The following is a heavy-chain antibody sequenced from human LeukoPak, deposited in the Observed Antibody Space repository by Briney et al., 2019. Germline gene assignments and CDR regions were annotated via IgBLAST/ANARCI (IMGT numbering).Heavy chain of an antibody. CDR2: INPNSGGT. D-gene: IGHD3-22*01. V-gene: IGHV1-2*02. Sequence: GASVKVSCKASGYTFTGYYMHWVRQAPGQGLEWMGWINPNSGGTNYAQKFQGRVTMTRDTSISTAYMELSRLRSDDTAVYYCARDWYYYDSSGHDALDIWGQGTMVTVSS. J-gene: IGHJ3*02. CDR1: GYTFTGYY. CDR3: ARDWYYYDSSGHDALDI.